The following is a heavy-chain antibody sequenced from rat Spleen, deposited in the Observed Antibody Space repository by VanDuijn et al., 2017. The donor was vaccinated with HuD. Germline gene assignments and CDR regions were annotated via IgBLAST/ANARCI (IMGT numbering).Heavy chain of an antibody. Sequence: EVKLVESGGGLVQPGRSLRLSCAASGFNFNDYWMGWVRQAPGKGLEWIGEINKDSRTIKYSPSLKDKFTVSRDNARNTLYLQMSKLGSEDTAIYYCVRRHYGYTDYFDYWGQGVMVTVSS. J-gene: IGHJ2*01. V-gene: IGHV4-2*01. CDR3: VRRHYGYTDYFDY. CDR2: INKDSRTI. CDR1: GFNFNDYW. D-gene: IGHD1-9*01.